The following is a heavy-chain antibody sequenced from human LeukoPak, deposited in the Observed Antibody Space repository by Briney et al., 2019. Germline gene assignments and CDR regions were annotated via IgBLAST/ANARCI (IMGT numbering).Heavy chain of an antibody. CDR2: ISSGRSAI. CDR3: ARVATGYSVNYFDY. J-gene: IGHJ4*02. V-gene: IGHV3-48*02. Sequence: PGGSLRLSCAASGNSWMHWVRQAPGQGLEWISYISSGRSAIYYEDSAKGRFTISRDNVKNTLHLQMNSLRDEDTAVYYCARVATGYSVNYFDYWGQGTLVTVSS. CDR1: GNSW. D-gene: IGHD3-9*01.